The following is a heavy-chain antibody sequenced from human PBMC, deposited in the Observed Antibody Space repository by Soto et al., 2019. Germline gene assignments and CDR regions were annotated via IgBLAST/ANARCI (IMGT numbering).Heavy chain of an antibody. CDR1: GGSISSGDYY. CDR3: ARVVNVDKHFDY. Sequence: PSETLSLTCTVSGGSISSGDYYWSWIRQPPGKGLERIGYIYYSGSTYYNPSLKSRVTISVDTSKNQFSLKLSSVTAADTAVYYCARVVNVDKHFDYWGQGNLVTVSS. CDR2: IYYSGST. V-gene: IGHV4-30-4*01. D-gene: IGHD2-21*01. J-gene: IGHJ4*02.